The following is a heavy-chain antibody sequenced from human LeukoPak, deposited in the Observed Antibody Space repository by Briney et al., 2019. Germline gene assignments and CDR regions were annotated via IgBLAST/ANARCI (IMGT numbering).Heavy chain of an antibody. V-gene: IGHV6-1*01. CDR2: TYYRSNYYQ. CDR3: ARDSVGDYGLGDY. D-gene: IGHD4-17*01. Sequence: SQTLSLTCAISGDSVSNNRAAWNWIRQSPSRGLEWLGRTYYRSNYYQDYAVSVKSRITINPDTSKNQFSLQLNSVTPEDTAVYYCARDSVGDYGLGDYWGQGTLVTVSS. CDR1: GDSVSNNRAA. J-gene: IGHJ4*02.